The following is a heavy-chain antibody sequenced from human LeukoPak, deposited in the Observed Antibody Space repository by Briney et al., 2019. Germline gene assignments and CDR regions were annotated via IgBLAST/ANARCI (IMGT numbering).Heavy chain of an antibody. J-gene: IGHJ6*03. CDR1: GYSISSGSY. CDR3: ARVLRYCSGGNCYSGGLGYMDV. Sequence: PSETLSLSCTVSGYSISSGSYWGWIRQPPGKGLEWIGSIYYSGSTYYNPSLKSRVTISVDTSKNQFSLKLNSVTAADTAVYYCARVLRYCSGGNCYSGGLGYMDVWGKGTTVTISS. D-gene: IGHD2-15*01. V-gene: IGHV4-38-2*02. CDR2: IYYSGST.